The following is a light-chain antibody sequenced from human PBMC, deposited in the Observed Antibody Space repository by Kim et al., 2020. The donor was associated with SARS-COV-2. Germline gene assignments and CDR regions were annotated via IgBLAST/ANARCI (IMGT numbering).Light chain of an antibody. CDR2: GAS. CDR1: QSVSSNY. CDR3: QQYGSSPYT. J-gene: IGKJ2*01. V-gene: IGKV3-20*01. Sequence: EIVLTQSPGTLSLSPGERVTLSCRASQSVSSNYLVWYQQKPGQAPTLLTYGASKRATGIPDRFSGSGSGTDFTLTISRLEPEDFAVYYCQQYGSSPYTFGQGTKLEI.